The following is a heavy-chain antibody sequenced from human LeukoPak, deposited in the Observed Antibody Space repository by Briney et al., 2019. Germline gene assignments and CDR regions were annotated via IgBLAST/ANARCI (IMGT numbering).Heavy chain of an antibody. Sequence: GGSLRLSCAASGFTFISYWMHWVRQAPGKGLVWVSRVNADGSSTSYADSVKGRFTISRDNAENTLYLQMNSLRAEDTAVYYCARVRVGSYNWFDPWGQGTMVTVSS. CDR1: GFTFISYW. CDR3: ARVRVGSYNWFDP. CDR2: VNADGSST. V-gene: IGHV3-74*01. J-gene: IGHJ5*02. D-gene: IGHD2-15*01.